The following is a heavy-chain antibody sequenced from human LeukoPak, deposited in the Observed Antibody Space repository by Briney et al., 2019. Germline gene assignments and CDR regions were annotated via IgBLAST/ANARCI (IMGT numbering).Heavy chain of an antibody. Sequence: ASVKVSCKASGYTFTSYGISWVRQAPGQGLEWMGWISAYNGNTNYAQKLQGRVTMTTDTSTSTAYMELRGLRSDDTAVYYCARYVSSGYYALYFDYWGQGTLVTVSS. CDR2: ISAYNGNT. D-gene: IGHD3-22*01. CDR3: ARYVSSGYYALYFDY. J-gene: IGHJ4*02. CDR1: GYTFTSYG. V-gene: IGHV1-18*01.